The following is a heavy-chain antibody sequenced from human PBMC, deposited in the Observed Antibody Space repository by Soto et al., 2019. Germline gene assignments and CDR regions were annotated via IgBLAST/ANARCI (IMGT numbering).Heavy chain of an antibody. J-gene: IGHJ5*02. CDR3: AKGDRSYCGADCYSDH. D-gene: IGHD2-21*02. CDR2: ISGSGGTT. CDR1: GFTFNNYA. V-gene: IGHV3-23*01. Sequence: EVQLLGSGGGLVQPGGSLRLSCAASGFTFNNYAMNWVRQAPGKGLEWVSGISGSGGTTYYADSVKGRFTISRDNSRNTLYLQMNSLRAGDTAVYYCAKGDRSYCGADCYSDHWGQGTLVTVSS.